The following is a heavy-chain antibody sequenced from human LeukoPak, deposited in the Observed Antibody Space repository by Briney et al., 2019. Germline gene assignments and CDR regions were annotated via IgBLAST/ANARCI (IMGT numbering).Heavy chain of an antibody. CDR2: IYPGDSDT. Sequence: KAGESLKISCKGSGYSFTSYWIGWVRQMPGKGPEWMGIIYPGDSDTKYSPSFQGQVTISADKSISTAYLQWNSLKASDTAMYYCARTQSTYYYGMDVWGKGTTVTVSS. CDR1: GYSFTSYW. CDR3: ARTQSTYYYGMDV. V-gene: IGHV5-51*01. J-gene: IGHJ6*04.